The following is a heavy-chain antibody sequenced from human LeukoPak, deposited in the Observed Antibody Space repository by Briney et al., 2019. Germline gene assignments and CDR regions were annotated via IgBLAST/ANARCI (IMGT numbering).Heavy chain of an antibody. CDR3: ARSPSKYSSSWYDLRY. CDR2: IYYSGST. J-gene: IGHJ4*02. CDR1: GGSISSSSYY. D-gene: IGHD6-13*01. Sequence: SETLSLTCTVSGGSISSSSYYWGWIRQPPGKGLEWIGSIYYSGSTYYNPSLKSRVTISVDTSKNQFSLRLNSVTAADTAVYYCARSPSKYSSSWYDLRYWGQGTLVTVSS. V-gene: IGHV4-39*07.